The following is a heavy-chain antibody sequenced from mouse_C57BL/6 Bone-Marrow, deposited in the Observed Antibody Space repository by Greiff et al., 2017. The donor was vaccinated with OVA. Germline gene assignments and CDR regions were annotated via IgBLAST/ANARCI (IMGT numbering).Heavy chain of an antibody. J-gene: IGHJ2*01. V-gene: IGHV1-82*01. CDR2: IYPGDGDT. D-gene: IGHD6-1*01. CDR1: GYAFSSSW. CDR3: ARRGFLYYFDY. Sequence: LVESGPELVKPGASVKISCKASGYAFSSSWMNWVKQRPGKGLEWIGRIYPGDGDTNYNGKFKGKATLTADKSSSTAYMQLSSLTSEDSAVYFCARRGFLYYFDYWGQGTTLTVSS.